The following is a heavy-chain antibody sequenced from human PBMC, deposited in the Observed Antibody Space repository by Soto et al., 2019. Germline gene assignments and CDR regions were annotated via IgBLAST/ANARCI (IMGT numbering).Heavy chain of an antibody. CDR1: GYTFTSYG. Sequence: ASVTVSCEASGYTFTSYGISWVRLAPGQGLEWMGCISAYNGNINYAQKLQGRVTMTTDTSASTAYMELRSLRSDDTAVYYCARVGGTGPLNWFDPWGQGTLVTVSS. D-gene: IGHD1-26*01. CDR2: ISAYNGNI. J-gene: IGHJ5*02. V-gene: IGHV1-18*01. CDR3: ARVGGTGPLNWFDP.